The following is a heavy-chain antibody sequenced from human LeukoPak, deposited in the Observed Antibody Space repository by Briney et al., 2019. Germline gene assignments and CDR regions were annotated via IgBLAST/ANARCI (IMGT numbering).Heavy chain of an antibody. D-gene: IGHD3-3*01. CDR2: IYSGGST. Sequence: PGGSLRLSCAASGFTVSSNYMSWVRQAPGKGLEWVSVIYSGGSTYYADSVKGRFTISRDNAKNSLYLQMNSLRAEDTAVYYCATTYYDFWSGYYAIDYWGQGTLVTVSS. J-gene: IGHJ4*02. V-gene: IGHV3-53*01. CDR3: ATTYYDFWSGYYAIDY. CDR1: GFTVSSNY.